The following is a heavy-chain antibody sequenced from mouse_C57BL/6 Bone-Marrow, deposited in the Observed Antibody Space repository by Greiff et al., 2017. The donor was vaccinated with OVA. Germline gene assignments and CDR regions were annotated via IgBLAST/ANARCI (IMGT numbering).Heavy chain of an antibody. CDR2: ISDGGSYT. Sequence: EVKLMESGGGLVKPGGSLKLSCAASGFTFSSYAMSWVRQTPEKRLEWVATISDGGSYTYYPDNVKGRFTISRDNAKNNLYLQMSHLKSEDTAMYYCARGTTVVATSDYWGQGTTLTVSS. D-gene: IGHD1-1*01. V-gene: IGHV5-4*03. CDR1: GFTFSSYA. J-gene: IGHJ2*01. CDR3: ARGTTVVATSDY.